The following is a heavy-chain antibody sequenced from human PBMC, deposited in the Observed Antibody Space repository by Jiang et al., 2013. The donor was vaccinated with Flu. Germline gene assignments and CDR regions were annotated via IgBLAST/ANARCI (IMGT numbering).Heavy chain of an antibody. CDR3: ARGEIVVPAAKFDP. Sequence: YYRSKWYNDYAVSVKSRITINPDTSKNQFSLQLNSVTPEDTAVYYCARGEIVVPAAKFDPWGQGTLVTVSS. J-gene: IGHJ5*02. CDR2: YYRSKWYN. D-gene: IGHD2-2*01. V-gene: IGHV6-1*01.